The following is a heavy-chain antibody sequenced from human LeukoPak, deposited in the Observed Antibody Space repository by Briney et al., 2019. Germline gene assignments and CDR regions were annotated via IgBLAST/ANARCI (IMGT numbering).Heavy chain of an antibody. CDR1: GFTFSSYA. CDR2: ISGSGGST. CDR3: AAADTAMVTSGVGDY. V-gene: IGHV3-23*01. J-gene: IGHJ4*02. Sequence: AGGSLRLSCAASGFTFSSYAMSWVRQAPAKGLELVSAISGSGGSTYYADSVKGRFTSSRDNSKNTLYLQMNSLRAEDTAVYYCAAADTAMVTSGVGDYWGQGTLVTVSS. D-gene: IGHD5-18*01.